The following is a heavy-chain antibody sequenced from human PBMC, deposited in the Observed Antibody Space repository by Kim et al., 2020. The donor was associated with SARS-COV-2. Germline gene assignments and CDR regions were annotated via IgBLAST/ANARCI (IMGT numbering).Heavy chain of an antibody. Sequence: SVKVSCTASGGSFGNHAITWVRQAPGQGLEWMGRLLPLLSKPTYAQKFQDRVTIMVDKSTTTAYLEVTSLRSDDTAVYYCAKGRDSSLNYYLDVWGKGTTVIVS. J-gene: IGHJ6*03. V-gene: IGHV1-69*04. CDR3: AKGRDSSLNYYLDV. CDR2: LLPLLSKP. CDR1: GGSFGNHA. D-gene: IGHD3-10*01.